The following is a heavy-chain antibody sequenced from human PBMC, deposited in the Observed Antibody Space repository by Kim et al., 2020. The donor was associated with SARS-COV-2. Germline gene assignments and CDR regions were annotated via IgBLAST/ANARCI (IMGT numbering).Heavy chain of an antibody. Sequence: SETLSLTCAVYGGSFSGYYWSWIRQPPGKGLEWIGEINHSGSTNYNPSLKSRVTISVDTSKNQFSLKLSSVTAADTAVYYCARGTTGTNHYYYYGMDVWGQGTTVTVSS. J-gene: IGHJ6*02. CDR2: INHSGST. CDR1: GGSFSGYY. V-gene: IGHV4-34*01. CDR3: ARGTTGTNHYYYYGMDV. D-gene: IGHD1-1*01.